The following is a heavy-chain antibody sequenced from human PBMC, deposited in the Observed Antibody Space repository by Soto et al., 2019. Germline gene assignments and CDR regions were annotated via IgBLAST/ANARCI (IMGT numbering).Heavy chain of an antibody. J-gene: IGHJ6*02. CDR2: IYPSDSTT. V-gene: IGHV5-51*01. D-gene: IGHD1-20*01. Sequence: GESLKISCESSGYTSANYWIGWVRQAPGKRLERVAIIYPSDSTTIYSTSFQGQVTISAAKSISTAYLQWTSLTDSDTAIYYCSNCKYNTSERFLEHWGQGTTVTVSS. CDR1: GYTSANYW. CDR3: SNCKYNTSERFLEH.